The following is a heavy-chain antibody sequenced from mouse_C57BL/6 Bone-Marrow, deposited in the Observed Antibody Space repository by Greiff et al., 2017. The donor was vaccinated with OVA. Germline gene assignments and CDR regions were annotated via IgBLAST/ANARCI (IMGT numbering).Heavy chain of an antibody. V-gene: IGHV5-12*01. Sequence: EVKLMESGGGLVQPGGSLKLSCAASGFTFSDYYMYWVRQTPEKRLEWVAYISNGGGSTYYPDTVKGRFTISRDNAKNTLYLQMSRLKSEDTAMYYCARHSRLGYYFDYWGQGTTLTVSS. D-gene: IGHD1-2*01. CDR3: ARHSRLGYYFDY. J-gene: IGHJ2*01. CDR2: ISNGGGST. CDR1: GFTFSDYY.